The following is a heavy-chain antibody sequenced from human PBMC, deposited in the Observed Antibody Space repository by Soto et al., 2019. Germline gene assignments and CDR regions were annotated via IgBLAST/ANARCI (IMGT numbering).Heavy chain of an antibody. CDR3: ARDFVAPGSGYYYYDY. Sequence: SVKVSCKASGGTFSSYTISWVRQAPGQGLEWMGRIIPILGIANYAQKFQGRVTITADKSTSTAYMELSSLRSEDTAVYYCARDFVAPGSGYYYYDYWGPGTLVTVSS. CDR1: GGTFSSYT. CDR2: IIPILGIA. D-gene: IGHD3-22*01. J-gene: IGHJ4*02. V-gene: IGHV1-69*02.